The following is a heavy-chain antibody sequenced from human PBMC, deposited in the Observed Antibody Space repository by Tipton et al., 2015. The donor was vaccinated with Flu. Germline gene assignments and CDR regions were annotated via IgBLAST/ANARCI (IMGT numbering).Heavy chain of an antibody. CDR2: VYSSGST. CDR3: ARGSGSGTYVIFDY. Sequence: TLSLTCTVSGGSISSYYWSWIRQPAGKGLEWIGRVYSSGSTNYSPSFKSRVTMSIDTSKKQFSLKLNSVTAAGTAVYYCARGSGSGTYVIFDYWGQGTQVTGSS. D-gene: IGHD3-10*01. J-gene: IGHJ4*02. CDR1: GGSISSYY. V-gene: IGHV4-4*07.